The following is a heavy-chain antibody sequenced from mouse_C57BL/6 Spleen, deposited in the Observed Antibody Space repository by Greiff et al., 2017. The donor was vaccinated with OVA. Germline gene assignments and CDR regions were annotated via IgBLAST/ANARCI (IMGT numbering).Heavy chain of an antibody. CDR2: INPGSGGT. D-gene: IGHD1-1*01. Sequence: VQLQQSGAELVRPGTSVKVSCKASGYAFTNYLIEWVKQRPGQGLEWIGVINPGSGGTNYNEKFKGKATLTADKSSSTAYMQLSSLTSEDSAVYFCAREYYCSSPWFAYWGQGTLVTVSA. J-gene: IGHJ3*01. V-gene: IGHV1-54*01. CDR1: GYAFTNYL. CDR3: AREYYCSSPWFAY.